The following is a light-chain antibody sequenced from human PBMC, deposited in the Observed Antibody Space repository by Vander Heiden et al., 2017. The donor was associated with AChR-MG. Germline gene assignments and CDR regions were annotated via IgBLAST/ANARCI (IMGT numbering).Light chain of an antibody. J-gene: IGLJ2*01. Sequence: QSVLTQPPSVSAAPGQKVPISCSGSSPNIGNNYVSWYQQLPGTAPKLLIYDNNKRPSGIPDRVSGSKSGTSATLGITGLQTGDEADYYCGTWDSSLSASVVFGGGTKLTVL. CDR3: GTWDSSLSASVV. CDR1: SPNIGNNY. CDR2: DNN. V-gene: IGLV1-51*01.